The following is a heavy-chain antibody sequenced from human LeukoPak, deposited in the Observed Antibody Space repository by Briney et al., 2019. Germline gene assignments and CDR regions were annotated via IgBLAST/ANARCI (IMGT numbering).Heavy chain of an antibody. V-gene: IGHV1-2*06. D-gene: IGHD2-2*01. CDR3: ARDLTRIVVVPAADWGGDAFDI. CDR1: GYTFTGYC. CDR2: INPNSGGT. Sequence: ASVKVSCKASGYTFTGYCMHWVRQAPGQGLEWMGRINPNSGGTNYAQKFQGRVTMTRDTSISTAYMELSRLRSDDTAVYYCARDLTRIVVVPAADWGGDAFDIWGQGTMVTVSS. J-gene: IGHJ3*02.